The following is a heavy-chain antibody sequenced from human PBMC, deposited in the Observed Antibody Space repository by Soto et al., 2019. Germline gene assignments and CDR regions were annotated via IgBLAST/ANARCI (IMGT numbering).Heavy chain of an antibody. J-gene: IGHJ4*02. V-gene: IGHV3-21*01. CDR2: ITSSGSYI. D-gene: IGHD2-2*01. CDR1: GPTFSTYG. Sequence: DVQLVESGGGLVKPGGSLRLSCVASGPTFSTYGMNWIRQTPGKGLEWVSSITSSGSYIHYADSVQGRFTVSRDNAKNSMWLQMNSLRVEDTAVYFCARDESAGSSTSNWGQGTLVTVSS. CDR3: ARDESAGSSTSN.